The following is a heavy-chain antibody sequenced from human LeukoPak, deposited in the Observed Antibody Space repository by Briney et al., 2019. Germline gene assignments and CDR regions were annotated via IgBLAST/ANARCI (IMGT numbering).Heavy chain of an antibody. CDR2: ISGSGGST. CDR1: GFTFSSYA. V-gene: IGHV3-23*01. D-gene: IGHD2-15*01. Sequence: GGSLRLSCAASGFTFSSYAMSWVRQAPGKGLEWVSSISGSGGSTYYADSVKGRFTISRDNSKNTLYLQMNSLRAEDTAVYYCAKGLIGYCSGGSCEDYFDYWGQGTLVTVSS. J-gene: IGHJ4*02. CDR3: AKGLIGYCSGGSCEDYFDY.